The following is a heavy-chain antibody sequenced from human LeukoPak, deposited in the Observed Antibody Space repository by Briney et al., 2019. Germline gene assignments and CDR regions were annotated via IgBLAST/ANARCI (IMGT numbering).Heavy chain of an antibody. CDR2: IYHSGST. CDR1: GGSISNYY. CDR3: AKTVILAGWHFDY. Sequence: SETLSLTCTVSGGSISNYYWSWIRQPPGKGLEWIGYIYHSGSTNYNPSVKSRVTILVDTSKNQFSLKLSSVTAADTAVYYCAKTVILAGWHFDYWGQGTLVTVSS. V-gene: IGHV4-59*08. D-gene: IGHD3-9*01. J-gene: IGHJ4*02.